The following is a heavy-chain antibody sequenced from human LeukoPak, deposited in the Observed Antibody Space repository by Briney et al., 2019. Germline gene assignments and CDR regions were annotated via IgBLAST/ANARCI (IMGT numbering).Heavy chain of an antibody. D-gene: IGHD5-24*01. CDR1: GGCFSGYY. CDR2: INHSGST. J-gene: IGHJ4*02. CDR3: ARGLIGEMATSGAAFDY. Sequence: PSGTLSLTCAVYGGCFSGYYWSWIRQPPGKGLEWIGAINHSGSTNYNPSLKSRVTISVDTSKNQFSLKLSSVTAADTAVYYCARGLIGEMATSGAAFDYWGQGTLATVSS. V-gene: IGHV4-34*01.